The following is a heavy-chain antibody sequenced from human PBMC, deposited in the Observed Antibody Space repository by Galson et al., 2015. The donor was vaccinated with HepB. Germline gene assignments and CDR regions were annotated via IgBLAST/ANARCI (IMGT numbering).Heavy chain of an antibody. D-gene: IGHD2-21*02. CDR2: ISGSGGST. CDR1: GFTFSSYA. J-gene: IGHJ3*02. V-gene: IGHV3-23*01. CDR3: AKDLQEGPRLCGGDCAFDI. Sequence: SLRLSCAASGFTFSSYAMSWVRQAPGKGLEWVSAISGSGGSTYYADSVKGRFTISRDNSKNTLYLQMNSLRAEDTAVYYCAKDLQEGPRLCGGDCAFDIWGQGTMVTVSS.